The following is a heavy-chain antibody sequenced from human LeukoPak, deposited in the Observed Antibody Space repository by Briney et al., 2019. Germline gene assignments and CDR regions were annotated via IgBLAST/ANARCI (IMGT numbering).Heavy chain of an antibody. V-gene: IGHV3-30*18. CDR1: GFTFSSYG. D-gene: IGHD1-26*01. Sequence: GGSLRLSCAASGFTFSSYGMHWVRQAPGKGLEWVAVISYDGSNKYYADSVKGRFTISRDNSKNTLYLQMNSLRAEDPAVYYCAKPPYSGSYSLYYFDYWGQGTLVTVSS. J-gene: IGHJ4*02. CDR3: AKPPYSGSYSLYYFDY. CDR2: ISYDGSNK.